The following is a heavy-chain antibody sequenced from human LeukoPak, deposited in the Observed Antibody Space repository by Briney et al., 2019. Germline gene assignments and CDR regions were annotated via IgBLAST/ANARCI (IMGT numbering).Heavy chain of an antibody. V-gene: IGHV3-30*18. CDR2: LSDDGGNK. Sequence: PGRSLRLSCAASGFSFSSYGMHWVRQAPGKGLEWVAVLSDDGGNKYYADFVKGRFTISRDNPKNTLYLQMNSLRAEDTAVYHCAKGGIAAAGTIDYWGQGTLVTVSS. CDR3: AKGGIAAAGTIDY. J-gene: IGHJ4*02. CDR1: GFSFSSYG. D-gene: IGHD6-13*01.